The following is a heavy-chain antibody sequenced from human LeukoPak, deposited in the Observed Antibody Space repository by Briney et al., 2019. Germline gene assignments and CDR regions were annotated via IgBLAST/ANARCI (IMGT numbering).Heavy chain of an antibody. V-gene: IGHV4-34*01. D-gene: IGHD5-18*01. CDR1: GGSFSGYY. CDR3: ARRRGYSYGYLLAFDI. Sequence: PSETLSLTCAIYGGSFSGYYWSWIRQPPGKGLEWIGEINHSGSTNYNPSLKSRVTISVDTSKNQFSLKLSSVTAADTAVYYCARRRGYSYGYLLAFDIWGQGTMVTVSS. J-gene: IGHJ3*02. CDR2: INHSGST.